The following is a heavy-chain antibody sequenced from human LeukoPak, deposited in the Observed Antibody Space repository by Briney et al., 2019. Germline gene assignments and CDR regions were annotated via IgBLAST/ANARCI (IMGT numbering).Heavy chain of an antibody. D-gene: IGHD2-2*01. CDR2: IDTSGST. CDR3: ASPLPAAMYGHAFDI. J-gene: IGHJ3*02. Sequence: SQTLSLTCTVSGGSISSGSYYWSWIRQPAGKGLEWIGRIDTSGSTNYNPSLKSRVTISVDTSKNQFSLKLSSVTAADTAVYYCASPLPAAMYGHAFDIWGQGTMVTVSS. CDR1: GGSISSGSYY. V-gene: IGHV4-61*02.